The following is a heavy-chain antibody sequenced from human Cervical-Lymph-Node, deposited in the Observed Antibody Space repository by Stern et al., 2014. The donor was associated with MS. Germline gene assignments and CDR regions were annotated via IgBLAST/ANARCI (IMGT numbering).Heavy chain of an antibody. CDR3: ARQDQRLVTFDN. J-gene: IGHJ4*02. CDR1: GIAFSGYA. CDR2: ISYDGPSI. Sequence: VQLVQSGGRVVQPGRSLRLSCAASGIAFSGYAMHWVRQAPGKGLEWGAFISYDGPSIYYTDSVRGRFTISRDNSKTTLYLQLSSLRPEDTAVYYCARQDQRLVTFDNWGQGTLVTVSS. V-gene: IGHV3-30*04. D-gene: IGHD6-13*01.